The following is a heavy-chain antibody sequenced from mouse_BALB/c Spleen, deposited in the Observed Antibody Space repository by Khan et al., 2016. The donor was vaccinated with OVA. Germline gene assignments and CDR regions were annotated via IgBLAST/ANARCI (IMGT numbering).Heavy chain of an antibody. CDR3: ARELRLGVFAY. Sequence: VELVESGPGLVAPSQSLSITCTVSGFSLTGFGINWVRQPPGKGLEWLGMIWGDGSTDYNSALKSRLSISKDNYKSHVFLKMNSLHTDDTARYYCARELRLGVFAYWGQGTLVTVSA. D-gene: IGHD1-2*01. CDR2: IWGDGST. CDR1: GFSLTGFG. V-gene: IGHV2-6-7*01. J-gene: IGHJ3*01.